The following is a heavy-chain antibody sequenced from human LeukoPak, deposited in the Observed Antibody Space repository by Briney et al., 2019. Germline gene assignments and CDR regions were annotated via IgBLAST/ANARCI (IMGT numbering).Heavy chain of an antibody. D-gene: IGHD3-22*01. CDR3: ARGYDSSGYYYGY. J-gene: IGHJ4*02. V-gene: IGHV1-8*01. CDR2: MNPNSGNT. CDR1: GYTFTSYD. Sequence: ASVKVSCKASGYTFTSYDVNWVRQATGQGLEWMGWMNPNSGNTGYAQKFQGRVTMTRNTSISTAYMELSSLRSEDTAVYYCARGYDSSGYYYGYWGQGTLVTVSS.